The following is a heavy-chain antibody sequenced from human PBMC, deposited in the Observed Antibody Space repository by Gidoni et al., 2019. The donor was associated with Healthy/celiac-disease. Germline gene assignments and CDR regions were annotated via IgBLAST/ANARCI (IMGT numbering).Heavy chain of an antibody. Sequence: QVQLQQWGAGLLKPSETLSLTCAVYGGSFSGYYWSWIRQPPGKGLEWIGEINHSGSTNYNPSLKSRVTISVDTSKNQFSLKLSSVTAADTAVYDCARGPIVVVPAAILYRYFQHWGQGTLVTVSS. D-gene: IGHD2-2*02. V-gene: IGHV4-34*01. J-gene: IGHJ1*01. CDR1: GGSFSGYY. CDR3: ARGPIVVVPAAILYRYFQH. CDR2: INHSGST.